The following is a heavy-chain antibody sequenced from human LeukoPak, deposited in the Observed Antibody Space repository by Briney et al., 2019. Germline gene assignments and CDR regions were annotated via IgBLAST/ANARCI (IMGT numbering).Heavy chain of an antibody. Sequence: GGSLRLSCAASGFTVSNNYMSWVRQAPGKGLEWDSVLYSGGSTYYADSVKGRFTISRDNSKNTLYLQMNSLRAEDTAVYYCARDQQPHSSSWYPYYFDYWGQGTLVTVSS. CDR3: ARDQQPHSSSWYPYYFDY. J-gene: IGHJ4*02. V-gene: IGHV3-66*02. D-gene: IGHD6-13*01. CDR1: GFTVSNNY. CDR2: LYSGGST.